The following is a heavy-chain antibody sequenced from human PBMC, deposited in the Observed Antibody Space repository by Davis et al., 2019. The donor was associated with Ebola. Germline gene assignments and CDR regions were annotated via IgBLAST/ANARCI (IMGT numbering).Heavy chain of an antibody. J-gene: IGHJ5*02. CDR2: ISYDGSNK. CDR3: AKFIAAAGKRFDP. V-gene: IGHV3-30*18. D-gene: IGHD6-13*01. CDR1: GFTFSSYG. Sequence: GGSLRLSCAASGFTFSSYGMHWVRQAPGKGLEWVAVISYDGSNKYYADSVKGRFTISRDNSKNTLYLQMNSLRAEDTAVYYCAKFIAAAGKRFDPWGQGTLVTVSS.